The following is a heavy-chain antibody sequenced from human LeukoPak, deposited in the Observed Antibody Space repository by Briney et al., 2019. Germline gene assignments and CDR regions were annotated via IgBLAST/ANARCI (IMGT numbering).Heavy chain of an antibody. CDR1: GFIFSSYA. D-gene: IGHD3-3*01. J-gene: IGHJ6*02. V-gene: IGHV3-30-3*01. Sequence: GGSLRLSCAASGFIFSSYAMHWVRQAPGKGLEWVAVISYDGSNKYYADSVKGRFTISRDNSKNTLYLQMNSLRAEDTAVYYCARGSLLRLYYYYYGMDVWGQGTTVTVSS. CDR3: ARGSLLRLYYYYYGMDV. CDR2: ISYDGSNK.